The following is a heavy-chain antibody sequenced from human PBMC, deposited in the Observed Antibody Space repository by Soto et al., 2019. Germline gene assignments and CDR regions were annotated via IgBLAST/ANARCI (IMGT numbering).Heavy chain of an antibody. CDR1: GGSFDGYY. V-gene: IGHV4-34*01. Sequence: AETLSRTCALYGGSFDGYYWSGISQSPGKGLEWIGETHPSGSTKYNQSLKSRVSLSVDTYKKKFSLKMTPMTAADRGVYYCARGVDSWSGYLFWGQGNPATVS. CDR2: THPSGST. CDR3: ARGVDSWSGYLF. D-gene: IGHD3-3*01. J-gene: IGHJ4*02.